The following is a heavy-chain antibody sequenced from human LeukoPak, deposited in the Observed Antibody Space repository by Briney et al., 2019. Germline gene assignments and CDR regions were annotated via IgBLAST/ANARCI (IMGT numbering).Heavy chain of an antibody. CDR1: GYSFTSYW. D-gene: IGHD2-2*01. CDR2: IYPGDSDT. J-gene: IGHJ3*02. V-gene: IGHV5-51*01. CDR3: ARSYCSSTSCAAFDI. Sequence: GESLKISCKGSGYSFTSYWIGWVRQMPGKGLEWMGIIYPGDSDTRYSPSFQGQVTTSADKSISTAYLQWSSLKASDTAMYYCARSYCSSTSCAAFDIWGQGTMVTVSS.